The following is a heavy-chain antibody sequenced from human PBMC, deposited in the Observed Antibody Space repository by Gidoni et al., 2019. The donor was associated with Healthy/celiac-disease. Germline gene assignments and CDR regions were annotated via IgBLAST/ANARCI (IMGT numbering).Heavy chain of an antibody. CDR3: ARPPEDTAMLNDAFDI. CDR1: GGTFSSYA. CDR2: IIPIFGTA. Sequence: QVQLVQSGAEVKKPGSTVKVSCKASGGTFSSYAISWVRQAPGQGLEWMGGIIPIFGTANYAQKFQGRVTITADKSTSTAYMELSSLRSEDTAVYYCARPPEDTAMLNDAFDIWGQGTMVTVSS. J-gene: IGHJ3*02. D-gene: IGHD5-18*01. V-gene: IGHV1-69*06.